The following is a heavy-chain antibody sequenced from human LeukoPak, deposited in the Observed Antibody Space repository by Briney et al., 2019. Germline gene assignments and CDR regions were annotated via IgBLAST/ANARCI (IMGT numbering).Heavy chain of an antibody. V-gene: IGHV3-21*01. CDR2: ISSSSSSM. D-gene: IGHD6-19*01. Sequence: GGSLRLSCAASGFTFSSYSMNWVRQAPRKGLEWVSSISSSSSSMYYADSVKGRFTISRDNAKNTLYLQMNSLRAEDTAVYYCARDFRAVAESYYYYYMDVWGKGTTVTVSS. CDR1: GFTFSSYS. J-gene: IGHJ6*03. CDR3: ARDFRAVAESYYYYYMDV.